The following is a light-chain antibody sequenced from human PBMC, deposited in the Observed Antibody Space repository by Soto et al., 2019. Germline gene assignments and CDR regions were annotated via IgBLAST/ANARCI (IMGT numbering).Light chain of an antibody. CDR1: QSVSSY. CDR2: DAS. Sequence: EIVLTQSPATLSLSPGERATLSCRASQSVSSYLAWYQQKPGQAPRLLIYDASNRATGIPARFSGSGSGTDFTLTISSLEPEDFAVYYCQQRSNWPRTFGPGTTVDIK. J-gene: IGKJ3*01. CDR3: QQRSNWPRT. V-gene: IGKV3-11*01.